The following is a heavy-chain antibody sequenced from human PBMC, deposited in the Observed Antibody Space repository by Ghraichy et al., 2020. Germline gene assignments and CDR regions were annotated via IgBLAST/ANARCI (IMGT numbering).Heavy chain of an antibody. CDR1: GGSFSGYY. CDR2: INHSGST. J-gene: IGHJ5*02. D-gene: IGHD4-11*01. Sequence: SETLSLTCAVYGGSFSGYYWSWIRQPPGKGLEWIGEINHSGSTNYKPSLKSRVTISVDTSKNQFSLKLSSVTAADTAVYYCARGTTVTSWFDPWGQGTLVTVSS. CDR3: ARGTTVTSWFDP. V-gene: IGHV4-34*01.